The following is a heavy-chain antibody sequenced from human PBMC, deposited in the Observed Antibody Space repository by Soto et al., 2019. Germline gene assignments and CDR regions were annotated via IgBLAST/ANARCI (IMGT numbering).Heavy chain of an antibody. D-gene: IGHD2-8*01. J-gene: IGHJ4*02. Sequence: QVQLVQSGAEVKKPGSSVKVSCKASGGIFNRYSVSWVRQAPGQGLEWMGRIIPLFGITNYAQKFQGRVMITADKSTNTAYMEVNGLRSEDTALYYCATFYGGDCTTPTCSGDFDYWGQGTLVTVTS. CDR2: IIPLFGIT. CDR3: ATFYGGDCTTPTCSGDFDY. CDR1: GGIFNRYS. V-gene: IGHV1-69*02.